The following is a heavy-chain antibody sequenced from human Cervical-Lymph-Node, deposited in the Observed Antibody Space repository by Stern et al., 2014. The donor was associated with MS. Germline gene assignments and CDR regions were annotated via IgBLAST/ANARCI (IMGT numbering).Heavy chain of an antibody. CDR2: ITVSGGST. V-gene: IGHV3-23*04. CDR3: ATNPVNSFGFMYRYFDY. J-gene: IGHJ4*02. D-gene: IGHD5-18*01. Sequence: VQLVESGGALVQPGGSLRLSCAASRITFSNYALSWVRQAPGKGPEWVSSITVSGGSTNSADSVKGRFTISRDNSKNTLYLHMTSLRVDDTAVYFCATNPVNSFGFMYRYFDYWGQGTLVTVSS. CDR1: RITFSNYA.